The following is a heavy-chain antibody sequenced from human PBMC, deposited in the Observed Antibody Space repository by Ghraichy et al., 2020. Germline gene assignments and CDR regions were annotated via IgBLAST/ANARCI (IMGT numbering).Heavy chain of an antibody. J-gene: IGHJ4*02. CDR2: INTDGSST. D-gene: IGHD1-14*01. CDR3: VRSVYNSLDN. Sequence: GGSLRLSCAASGFTFSSYWMHWVRQAPGKGLVWVSRINTDGSSTTYADSVKGRFTISRDNAKNTLFLQMNSLRAEDTAVYYCVRSVYNSLDNWGQGTLVTVAS. CDR1: GFTFSSYW. V-gene: IGHV3-74*01.